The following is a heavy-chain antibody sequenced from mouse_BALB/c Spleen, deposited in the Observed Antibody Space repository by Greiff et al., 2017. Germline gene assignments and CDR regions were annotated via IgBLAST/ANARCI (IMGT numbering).Heavy chain of an antibody. CDR2: IDPSDSET. J-gene: IGHJ3*01. CDR1: GYSFTSYW. CDR3: AREGEVSFAY. V-gene: IGHV1S127*01. Sequence: QVQLQQSGPQLVRPGASVKISCKASGYSFTSYWMHWVKQRPGQGLEWIGMIDPSDSETRLNQKFKDKATLTVDKSSSTAYMQLSSPTSEDSAVYYCAREGEVSFAYWGQGTLVTVSA. D-gene: IGHD2-14*01.